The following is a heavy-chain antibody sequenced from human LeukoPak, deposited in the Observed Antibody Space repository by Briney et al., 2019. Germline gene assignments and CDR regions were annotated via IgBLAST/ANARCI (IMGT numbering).Heavy chain of an antibody. CDR2: INHSGST. CDR3: ASWGYSYDIKRKYYFDY. D-gene: IGHD5-18*01. V-gene: IGHV4-34*01. CDR1: GGSFSGYY. Sequence: PSETLSLTCAVYGGSFSGYYWSWIRQPPGKGLEWIGEINHSGSTNYNPSLKSRVTISVDTSKNQFSLKLSSVTAADTAVYYCASWGYSYDIKRKYYFDYWGQGTLVTVSS. J-gene: IGHJ4*02.